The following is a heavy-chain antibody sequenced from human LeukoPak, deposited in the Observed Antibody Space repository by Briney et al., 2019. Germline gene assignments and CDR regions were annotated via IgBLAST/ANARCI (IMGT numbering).Heavy chain of an antibody. CDR3: ARGGCSGGSCYSGRYYFDY. V-gene: IGHV1-3*01. CDR2: INAGNGNT. D-gene: IGHD2-15*01. CDR1: RYTFTSYA. J-gene: IGHJ4*02. Sequence: ASVKVSCKASRYTFTSYAMHWVRQAPGQRLEWMGWINAGNGNTKYSQKFQGRATITRDTSSSTAYMELSSLRSEATAVYYCARGGCSGGSCYSGRYYFDYWGQGTLVTVSS.